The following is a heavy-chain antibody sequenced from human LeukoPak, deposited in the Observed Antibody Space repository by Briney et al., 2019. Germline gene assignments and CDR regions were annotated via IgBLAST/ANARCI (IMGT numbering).Heavy chain of an antibody. CDR2: IYYSGST. D-gene: IGHD1-26*01. V-gene: IGHV4-30-4*08. CDR1: GGSISSGDYY. J-gene: IGHJ4*02. Sequence: SETLCLTCTVSGGSISSGDYYWSWIRQPPGKGLEWIGYIYYSGSTYYNPSLKSRVTISVDTSKNQFSLKLSSVTAADTAVYYCARVPSGSYPFDYWGQGTLVTVSS. CDR3: ARVPSGSYPFDY.